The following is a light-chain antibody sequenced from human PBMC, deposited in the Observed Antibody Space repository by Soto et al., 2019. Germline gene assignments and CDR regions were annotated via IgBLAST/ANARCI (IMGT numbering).Light chain of an antibody. CDR1: HDITYY. J-gene: IGKJ1*01. Sequence: DIQMTQSPSSLSASVGDRVTITCRASHDITYYLNWYQQKPGKAPKLLIYDASSLESGVPSRFSGSGSGTEFTLTISSLQPDDFATYYCQQYNSYSRTFGQGTKVDI. CDR3: QQYNSYSRT. V-gene: IGKV1-5*01. CDR2: DAS.